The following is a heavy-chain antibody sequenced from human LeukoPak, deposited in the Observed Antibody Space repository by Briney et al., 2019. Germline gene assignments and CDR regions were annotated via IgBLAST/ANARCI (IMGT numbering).Heavy chain of an antibody. CDR3: ATRYSSGWDLGY. J-gene: IGHJ4*02. CDR2: IIPIFGTA. CDR1: GYTFTSYG. D-gene: IGHD6-19*01. V-gene: IGHV1-69*13. Sequence: GASVKVSCKASGYTFTSYGISWVRQAPGQGLEWMGGIIPIFGTASYAQKFQGRVTITADESTSTAYMELSSLRSEDTAVYYCATRYSSGWDLGYWGQGTLVTVSS.